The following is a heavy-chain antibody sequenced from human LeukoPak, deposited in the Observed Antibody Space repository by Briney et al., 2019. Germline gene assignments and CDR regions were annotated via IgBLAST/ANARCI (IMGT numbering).Heavy chain of an antibody. CDR1: GFTFSSYW. V-gene: IGHV3-7*03. Sequence: PGGSLRLSCAASGFTFSSYWMSWVRQAPGKGLEWVANIKQDGSEKYYVDSVKGRFTISRDNAKNSLYLQMNSLRAEDTAVYYCARSREVVPNLGTQYFDYWGQGTLVTVSS. CDR3: ARSREVVPNLGTQYFDY. J-gene: IGHJ4*02. D-gene: IGHD2-21*01. CDR2: IKQDGSEK.